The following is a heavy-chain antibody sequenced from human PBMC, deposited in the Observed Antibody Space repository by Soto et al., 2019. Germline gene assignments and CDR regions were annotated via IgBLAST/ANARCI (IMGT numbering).Heavy chain of an antibody. CDR1: GFTFSSYS. V-gene: IGHV3-21*01. CDR3: ARDFGGRQYGMDV. D-gene: IGHD2-15*01. Sequence: GGSLRLSCAASGFTFSSYSMNWVRQAPGKGLEWVSSISSSSSYIYYADSVKGRFTIPRDNAKNSLYLQMNSLRAEDTAVYYCARDFGGRQYGMDVWGQGTTVTVSS. CDR2: ISSSSSYI. J-gene: IGHJ6*02.